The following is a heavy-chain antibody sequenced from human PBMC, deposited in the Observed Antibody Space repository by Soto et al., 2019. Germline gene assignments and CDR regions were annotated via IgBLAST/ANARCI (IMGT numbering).Heavy chain of an antibody. V-gene: IGHV2-5*02. CDR2: IYWDDDK. Sequence: SGPTLVNPTQTLTLTCTFSGFSLSTSGVGVGWIRQPPGKALEWLALIYWDDDKRYSPSLKSRLTITKDTSKNQVVLTMTNMDPVDTATYYCAHSLGYCSGGSCYQHFDYWGQGTRVTVSS. CDR3: AHSLGYCSGGSCYQHFDY. J-gene: IGHJ4*02. D-gene: IGHD2-15*01. CDR1: GFSLSTSGVG.